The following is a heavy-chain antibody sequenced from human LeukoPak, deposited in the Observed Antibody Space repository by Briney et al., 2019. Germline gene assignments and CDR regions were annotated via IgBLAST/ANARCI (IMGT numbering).Heavy chain of an antibody. CDR2: INHSGST. D-gene: IGHD3-10*01. J-gene: IGHJ5*02. CDR1: GGSFSGYF. Sequence: SETLSFTCAFYGGSFSGYFWNWIRQPPGKGLEWIGEINHSGSTNYNPSLKSRVTISVDTSKNQFSLKLSSVAAADTAVYYCARRVTMVRGVNWFDPWGQGTLVTVSS. CDR3: ARRVTMVRGVNWFDP. V-gene: IGHV4-34*01.